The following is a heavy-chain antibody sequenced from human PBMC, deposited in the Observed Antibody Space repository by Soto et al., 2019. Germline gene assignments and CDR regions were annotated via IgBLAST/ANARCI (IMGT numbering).Heavy chain of an antibody. V-gene: IGHV1-24*01. CDR2: FDPEDGET. J-gene: IGHJ3*02. CDR1: GYTLTELS. D-gene: IGHD3-22*01. CDR3: ANDNWAGCHDAFDI. Sequence: ASVKVSCKVSGYTLTELSMHWVRQAPGKGLEWMGGFDPEDGETIYAQKFQGRVTMTEDTSTDTAYMELSSLRSEDTAVYYCANDNWAGCHDAFDIWGQGTMVTVSS.